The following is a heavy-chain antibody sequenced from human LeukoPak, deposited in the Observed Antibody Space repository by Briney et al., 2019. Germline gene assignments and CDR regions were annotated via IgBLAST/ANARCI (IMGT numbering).Heavy chain of an antibody. CDR1: GGSISSYY. V-gene: IGHV4-59*08. Sequence: SETLSLTCTVSGGSISSYYWNWIRQPPGKGLEWIAYISDIGSINYNPSLKSRVTISLDTSKNQFSLKLSSVTAADTAVYYCAGHHPRNTVDFWGQGTLVTVSS. D-gene: IGHD2/OR15-2a*01. CDR3: AGHHPRNTVDF. CDR2: ISDIGSI. J-gene: IGHJ4*02.